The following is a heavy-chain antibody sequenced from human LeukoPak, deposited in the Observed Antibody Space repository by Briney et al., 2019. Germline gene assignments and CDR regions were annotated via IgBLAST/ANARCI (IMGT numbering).Heavy chain of an antibody. D-gene: IGHD3-16*01. CDR1: GLTFGSYT. V-gene: IGHV3-23*01. Sequence: PGGFLRLSCAASGLTFGSYTMSWVRQAPGKGLEWVSGITATGSRTYYADSVKGRFTISRDSSKNTLYLQLNSLRVDDTAVYYCATSMGGGNIDYWGQGTLVTVSS. CDR3: ATSMGGGNIDY. CDR2: ITATGSRT. J-gene: IGHJ4*02.